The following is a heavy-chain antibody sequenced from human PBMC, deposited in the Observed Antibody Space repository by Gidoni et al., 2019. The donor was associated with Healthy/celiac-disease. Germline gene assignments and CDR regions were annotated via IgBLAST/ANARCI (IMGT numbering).Heavy chain of an antibody. CDR1: GGSISSSREY. V-gene: IGHV4-39*01. Sequence: QLRESGPGLVKPSDTLSLTCTVAGGSISSSREYGDWLRQPPGTGLEWIGSCYYRGGTYYNPSIKSRVTISVDTSKNQFSLKLSSVTAADTAVYYCARHPLAAAGTRWFDPWGQGTLVTVSS. CDR3: ARHPLAAAGTRWFDP. J-gene: IGHJ5*02. CDR2: CYYRGGT. D-gene: IGHD6-13*01.